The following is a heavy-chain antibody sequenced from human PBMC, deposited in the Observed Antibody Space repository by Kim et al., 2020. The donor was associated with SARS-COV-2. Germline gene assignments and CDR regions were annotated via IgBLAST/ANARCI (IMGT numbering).Heavy chain of an antibody. J-gene: IGHJ4*02. Sequence: ASVKVSCKASGYTFTSYGISWVRQAPGQGLEWMGWISAYNGNTNYAQKLQGRVTMTTDTSTSTAYMELRSLRSDDTAVYYCAREGVGVTMRSSGEYYFDYWGQGTLDTVSS. V-gene: IGHV1-18*01. CDR3: AREGVGVTMRSSGEYYFDY. D-gene: IGHD4-17*01. CDR1: GYTFTSYG. CDR2: ISAYNGNT.